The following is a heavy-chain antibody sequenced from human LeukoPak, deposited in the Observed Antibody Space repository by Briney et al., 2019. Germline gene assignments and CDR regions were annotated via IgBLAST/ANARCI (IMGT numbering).Heavy chain of an antibody. CDR2: ISSSGSTI. CDR1: GFTFSDYY. V-gene: IGHV3-11*01. Sequence: GGSLRLSCAASGFTFSDYYMSWIRQAPGKGLEWVSYISSSGSTIYYADSVKGRFTISRDNAKNSLYLQMNSLRAEDTAVYYCTGTPYYYDGSGYYVFFDYWGQGTLVTVSS. J-gene: IGHJ4*02. D-gene: IGHD3-22*01. CDR3: TGTPYYYDGSGYYVFFDY.